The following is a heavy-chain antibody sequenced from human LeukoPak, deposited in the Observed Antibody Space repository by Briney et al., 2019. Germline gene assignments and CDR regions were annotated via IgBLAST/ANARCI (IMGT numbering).Heavy chain of an antibody. CDR3: ARAKGQRLRFFSQNTNSHWFDP. D-gene: IGHD4-17*01. V-gene: IGHV4-39*07. J-gene: IGHJ5*02. Sequence: SETLSLTCTVSGGSISSSSYYWGWIRQPPGKGLEWIGSIYYSGSTYYNPSLKSRVTISVDTSKNQFSLKLSSVTAADTAVYYCARAKGQRLRFFSQNTNSHWFDPWGQGTLVTVSS. CDR1: GGSISSSSYY. CDR2: IYYSGST.